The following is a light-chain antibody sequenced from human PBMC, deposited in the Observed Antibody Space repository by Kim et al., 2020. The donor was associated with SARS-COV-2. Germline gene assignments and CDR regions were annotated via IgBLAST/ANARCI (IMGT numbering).Light chain of an antibody. V-gene: IGKV1-39*01. J-gene: IGKJ1*01. CDR2: AAS. CDR3: QQSYSTPWT. CDR1: QSISSY. Sequence: ASVGDRATLTCRASQSISSYLNWYQQKPGKAPKLLIYAASSLQSGVPSRFSGSGSGTDFTLTISSLQPEDFATYYCQQSYSTPWTFGQGTKVDIK.